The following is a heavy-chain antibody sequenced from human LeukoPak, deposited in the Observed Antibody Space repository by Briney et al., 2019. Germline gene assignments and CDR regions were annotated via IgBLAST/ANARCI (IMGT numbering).Heavy chain of an antibody. Sequence: SETLSLTCTVSGGSTSSHYWSWIRQPPGKGLEWIGYISYIGSTNYNPSLKSRVTISVDTSKNQFSLKLSSVTAADTAVYYCARDPTTVTKGLDIWGQGTMVTVSS. CDR3: ARDPTTVTKGLDI. V-gene: IGHV4-59*11. D-gene: IGHD4-17*01. CDR2: ISYIGST. J-gene: IGHJ3*02. CDR1: GGSTSSHY.